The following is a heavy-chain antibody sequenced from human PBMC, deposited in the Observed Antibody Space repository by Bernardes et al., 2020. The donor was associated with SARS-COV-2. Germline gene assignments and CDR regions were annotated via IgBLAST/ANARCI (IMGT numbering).Heavy chain of an antibody. V-gene: IGHV4-39*01. J-gene: IGHJ6*02. CDR2: VYSGGNS. CDR1: VGSSGSSNYY. Sequence: EPISITSTVSVGSSGSSNYYWGCILQAPGKGLEWIGSVYSGGNSYYNPSLQSRVSESVDTSRNQFSLRLNFVTAADTAVYYCAGSSCGIDCYIGGLRSWDYGMDVWGPGTTVTVSS. CDR3: AGSSCGIDCYIGGLRSWDYGMDV. D-gene: IGHD2-21*01.